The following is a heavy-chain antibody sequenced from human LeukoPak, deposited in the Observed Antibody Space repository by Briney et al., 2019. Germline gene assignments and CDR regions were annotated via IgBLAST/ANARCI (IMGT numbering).Heavy chain of an antibody. CDR2: INHSGST. CDR3: AGTYSYGYYYYMDV. D-gene: IGHD5-18*01. Sequence: PSETLSLTCAVYGGSFSGYYWSWIRQPPGKGLEWIGEINHSGSTNYNPSLKSRVTISVETSKKQFSLKLSSVTAADTAVYYCAGTYSYGYYYYMDVWGKGTTVTISS. V-gene: IGHV4-34*01. J-gene: IGHJ6*03. CDR1: GGSFSGYY.